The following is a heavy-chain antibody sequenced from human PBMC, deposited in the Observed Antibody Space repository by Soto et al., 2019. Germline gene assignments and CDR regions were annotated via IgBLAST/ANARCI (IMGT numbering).Heavy chain of an antibody. J-gene: IGHJ4*02. Sequence: QVQLVQSGAEVTKPGSSVKVSCKASGDSFSSYIIGWVRQAPGQGLEWMGRIIPFASIPNYAQKFQGRLTLTADKSTSTAYMELRSLTSEDTAVYYCARDKALNNAALTMAYWGQGTVVTVSS. D-gene: IGHD6-13*01. CDR1: GDSFSSYI. V-gene: IGHV1-69*04. CDR2: IIPFASIP. CDR3: ARDKALNNAALTMAY.